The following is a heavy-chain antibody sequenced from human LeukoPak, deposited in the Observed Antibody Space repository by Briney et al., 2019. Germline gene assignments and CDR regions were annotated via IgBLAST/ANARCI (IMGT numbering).Heavy chain of an antibody. Sequence: SETLSLTCTVSGGSISSGGYYWSWIRQHPGKGLEWIGYIYYSGSTYYNPSLKSRVTISVDTSKNQFSLKLSSVTAADTAVYYCARGRYYYDSSGPIPYYFDYWGQGTLVTVSS. J-gene: IGHJ4*02. D-gene: IGHD3-22*01. CDR1: GGSISSGGYY. V-gene: IGHV4-31*03. CDR3: ARGRYYYDSSGPIPYYFDY. CDR2: IYYSGST.